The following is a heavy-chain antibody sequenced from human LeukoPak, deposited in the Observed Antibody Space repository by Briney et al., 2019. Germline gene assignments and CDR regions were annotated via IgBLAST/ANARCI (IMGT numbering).Heavy chain of an antibody. V-gene: IGHV4-61*09. CDR2: IHTSGST. J-gene: IGHJ6*03. Sequence: SETLSLTCIVSGGSISSANYCWSWIRQPAGKGLEWIGHIHTSGSTNYNPSLKSRVTISVDTSKNQFSLKLSSGTAADTAVYYCARGEGNWGRYYYYFMDVWGKGTTVTVSS. D-gene: IGHD7-27*01. CDR3: ARGEGNWGRYYYYFMDV. CDR1: GGSISSANYC.